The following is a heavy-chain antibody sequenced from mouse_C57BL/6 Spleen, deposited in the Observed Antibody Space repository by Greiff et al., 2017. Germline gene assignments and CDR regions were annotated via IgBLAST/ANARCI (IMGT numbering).Heavy chain of an antibody. D-gene: IGHD1-1*01. V-gene: IGHV1-19*01. CDR3: ARHTRGVATRYFDV. Sequence: EVQLQQSGPVLVKPGASVKMSCKASGYTFTDYYMNWVKQSPGKSLEWIGVINPYNGGTSYNQKFKGKATLTVDQSSSTAYMELNSLTSEDSAVYYCARHTRGVATRYFDVWGTGTTVTVSS. CDR1: GYTFTDYY. J-gene: IGHJ1*03. CDR2: INPYNGGT.